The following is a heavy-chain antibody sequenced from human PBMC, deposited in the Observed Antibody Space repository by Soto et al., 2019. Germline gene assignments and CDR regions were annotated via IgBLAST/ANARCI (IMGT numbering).Heavy chain of an antibody. Sequence: LSLTCTVSGGSISSYYWSWIRQPPGKGLEWIGYIYYSGSTNYNPSLKSRVTISVDTSKNQFSLKLSSVTAADTAVYYCARSGGSSWYRSTPYYFDYWGQGTLVTVSS. CDR1: GGSISSYY. V-gene: IGHV4-59*01. CDR2: IYYSGST. J-gene: IGHJ4*02. CDR3: ARSGGSSWYRSTPYYFDY. D-gene: IGHD6-13*01.